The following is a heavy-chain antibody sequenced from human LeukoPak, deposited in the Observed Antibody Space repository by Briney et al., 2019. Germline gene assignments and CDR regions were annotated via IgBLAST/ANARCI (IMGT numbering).Heavy chain of an antibody. CDR3: ARQSSDVENFPRYFDQ. Sequence: PSQTLSLTCTVSGGSISSGGYYWSWIRQHPGKGLEWIGYIYYSGSTYYNPSLKSRVTISVDTSKNQFSLKMTSVTAADTAVYFCARQSSDVENFPRYFDQWGQGTLVTVSS. V-gene: IGHV4-31*03. CDR1: GGSISSGGYY. J-gene: IGHJ4*02. D-gene: IGHD1-7*01. CDR2: IYYSGST.